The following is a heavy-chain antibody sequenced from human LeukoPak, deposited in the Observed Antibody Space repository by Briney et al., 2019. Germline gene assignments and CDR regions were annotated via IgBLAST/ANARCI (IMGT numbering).Heavy chain of an antibody. Sequence: GGSLRLSCAASGFTFSSYNMNWVRQAPGKGLEWVSSISTTSDYIYYADSVMGRFTISRDNSKNAVDLQLNSLRDEDTAVYYCAKDWGQRGVGASLGHWGQGTLVIVSS. CDR3: AKDWGQRGVGASLGH. CDR1: GFTFSSYN. V-gene: IGHV3-21*01. D-gene: IGHD1-26*01. J-gene: IGHJ4*02. CDR2: ISTTSDYI.